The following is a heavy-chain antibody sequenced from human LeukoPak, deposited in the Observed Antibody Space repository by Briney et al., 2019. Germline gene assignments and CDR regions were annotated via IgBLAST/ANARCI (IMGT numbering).Heavy chain of an antibody. CDR2: VNRDGSET. Sequence: VGSLRLSCAASGFALSSHWMTWVRQVPGRGPEWVANVNRDGSETYYLDSVKGRFTISKDNAKNSLYLQMNSLRAEDTALYHCARNNGMDVWGQGTTVIVSS. CDR1: GFALSSHW. J-gene: IGHJ6*02. CDR3: ARNNGMDV. V-gene: IGHV3-7*03.